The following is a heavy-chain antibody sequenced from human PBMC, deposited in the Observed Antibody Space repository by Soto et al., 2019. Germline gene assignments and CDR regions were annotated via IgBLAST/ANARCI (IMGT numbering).Heavy chain of an antibody. CDR1: GFTFSSYA. Sequence: GGSLRLSCAASGFTFSSYAMSWVRQAPGKGLEWVSGIGGSAAGSNYADSVKGRFTISRDNSRNTVYLQMSSLRAEDTALYYCARGGGIAVAGTHLDYWGQGTLVTVSS. J-gene: IGHJ4*02. V-gene: IGHV3-23*01. CDR2: IGGSAAGS. CDR3: ARGGGIAVAGTHLDY. D-gene: IGHD6-19*01.